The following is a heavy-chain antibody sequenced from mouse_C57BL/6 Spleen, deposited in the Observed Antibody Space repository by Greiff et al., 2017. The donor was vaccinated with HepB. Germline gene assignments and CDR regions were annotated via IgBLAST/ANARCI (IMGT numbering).Heavy chain of an antibody. J-gene: IGHJ1*03. CDR2: IDPSDSET. CDR1: GYTFTSYW. V-gene: IGHV1-52*01. D-gene: IGHD1-1*01. CDR3: ARDYYGSSPYFDV. Sequence: QVQLQQPGAELVRPGSSVKLSCKASGYTFTSYWMHWVKQRPIQGLEWIGNIDPSDSETHYNQKFKDKATLTVDKSSSTAYMQLSSLTSEDSAVYYCARDYYGSSPYFDVWGTGTTVTVSS.